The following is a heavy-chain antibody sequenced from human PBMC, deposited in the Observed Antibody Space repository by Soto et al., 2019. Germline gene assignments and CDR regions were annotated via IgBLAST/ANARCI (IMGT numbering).Heavy chain of an antibody. Sequence: ASVKVSCKASGYTFTSYGISWVRQAPGQGLEWMGWISAYNGNTNYAQKLQGRVTMTTDTSTSTAYMELRSLRSEDTAVYYCAREGIGSYDFWSGYYRFWFDPWGQGTLVTVAS. CDR1: GYTFTSYG. D-gene: IGHD3-3*01. CDR2: ISAYNGNT. CDR3: AREGIGSYDFWSGYYRFWFDP. V-gene: IGHV1-18*01. J-gene: IGHJ5*02.